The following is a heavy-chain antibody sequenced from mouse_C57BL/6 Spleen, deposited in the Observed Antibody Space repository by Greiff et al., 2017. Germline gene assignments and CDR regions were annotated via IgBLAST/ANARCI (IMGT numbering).Heavy chain of an antibody. CDR3: ARSQTGPFAY. D-gene: IGHD4-1*01. CDR1: GYTFTSYW. Sequence: VQLQQPGAELVKPGASVKLSCKASGYTFTSYWMHWVKQRPGQGLEWIGMIHPNSGSTNYNEKFKSKTTLTVDKSSSTAYMQLSSLTSEDSAVYYCARSQTGPFAYWGQGTLVTVSA. V-gene: IGHV1-64*01. J-gene: IGHJ3*01. CDR2: IHPNSGST.